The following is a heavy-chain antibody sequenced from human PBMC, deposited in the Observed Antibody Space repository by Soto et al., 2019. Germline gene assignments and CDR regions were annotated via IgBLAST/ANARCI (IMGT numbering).Heavy chain of an antibody. CDR2: ISGSGGST. V-gene: IGHV3-23*01. J-gene: IGHJ6*02. CDR1: GFTFSSYA. CDR3: STSSFGGMDV. D-gene: IGHD3-3*01. Sequence: GGSLRLSCAASGFTFSSYAMSWVRQATGKGLEWVSAISGSGGSTYYADSVKGRFTISRDNSKNTLYLQMNSLRAEDTAVYYCSTSSFGGMDVWGQGTTVTVSS.